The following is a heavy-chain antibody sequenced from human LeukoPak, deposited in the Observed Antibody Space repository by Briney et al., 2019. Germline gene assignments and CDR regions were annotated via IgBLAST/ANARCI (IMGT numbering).Heavy chain of an antibody. CDR3: ARGYGTFDF. Sequence: SQSLSLTCAVSGGSINSGGYSWSWTRQPPGKGLEWMGYIYHSGSTYYNPSLKSRVTMSVDRSKNHFSLKLNSVTAADTAVYYCARGYGTFDFWGQGILVTVSS. CDR2: IYHSGST. D-gene: IGHD5-18*01. J-gene: IGHJ4*02. CDR1: GGSINSGGYS. V-gene: IGHV4-30-2*01.